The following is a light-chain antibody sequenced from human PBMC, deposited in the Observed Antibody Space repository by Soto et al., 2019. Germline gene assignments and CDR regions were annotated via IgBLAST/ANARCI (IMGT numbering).Light chain of an antibody. Sequence: QSALTQPASVSGSPGQSITISCTGSSRDVGYYNYVSWYQQHPGTAPKLMIFDVSHRPSGVSNRFSASKSGNTASLTISGLQAEDEADYYCSSYISSTTLTVFGTGTSSPS. CDR3: SSYISSTTLTV. V-gene: IGLV2-14*01. J-gene: IGLJ1*01. CDR2: DVS. CDR1: SRDVGYYNY.